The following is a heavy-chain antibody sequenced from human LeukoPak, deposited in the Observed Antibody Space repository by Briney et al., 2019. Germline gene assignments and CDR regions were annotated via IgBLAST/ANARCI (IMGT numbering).Heavy chain of an antibody. CDR1: GYTFTGYY. Sequence: ASVKVSCEASGYTFTGYYMHWVRQAPGQGLEWMGWINPNSGGTNYAQKFQGRVTMTRDTSISTAYMELSRLRSDDTAVYYCARAYSGSPRYYYYYGMDVWGQGTTVTVSS. CDR2: INPNSGGT. J-gene: IGHJ6*02. V-gene: IGHV1-2*02. D-gene: IGHD1-26*01. CDR3: ARAYSGSPRYYYYYGMDV.